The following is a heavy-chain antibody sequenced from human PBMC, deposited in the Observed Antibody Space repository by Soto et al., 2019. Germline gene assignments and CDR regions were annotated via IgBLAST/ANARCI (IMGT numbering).Heavy chain of an antibody. V-gene: IGHV1-69*13. D-gene: IGHD2-15*01. CDR1: GGTFSSYA. J-gene: IGHJ6*02. Sequence: ASVKVSCKASGGTFSSYAISWVRQAPGQGLEWMGGIIPIFGTANYAQKFQGRVTITADESTSTAYMELSSLRSEDTAVDYCARDRRYFSGGSCYKKPQYGMDVWGQGTTVTVSS. CDR2: IIPIFGTA. CDR3: ARDRRYFSGGSCYKKPQYGMDV.